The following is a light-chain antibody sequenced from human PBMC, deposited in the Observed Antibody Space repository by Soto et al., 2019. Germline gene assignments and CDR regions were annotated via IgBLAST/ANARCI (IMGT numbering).Light chain of an antibody. J-gene: IGKJ5*01. CDR1: QSISSY. CDR3: QQSYSTPLT. V-gene: IGKV1-39*01. Sequence: IQMPQSESSLSASLGVRFSITCLASQSISSYLNWYQQKPGKAPKLLIYAASSLQSGVPSRFSGSGSGTDFTLTISSLQPEDFATYYCQQSYSTPLTFGGGTRLEFK. CDR2: AAS.